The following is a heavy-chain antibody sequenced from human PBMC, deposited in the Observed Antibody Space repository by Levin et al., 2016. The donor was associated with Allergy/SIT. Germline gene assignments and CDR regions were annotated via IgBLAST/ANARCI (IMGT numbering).Heavy chain of an antibody. J-gene: IGHJ5*01. CDR3: AREVIGTTGPFDS. Sequence: ASVKVSCKTSGYSFTDYYMHWVRQAPGQGPEWMAWINAKSGDTKYAQKFRGRLTVTRDTSTSTVYMELNSLTSDDTAVYYCAREVIGTTGPFDSWGQGTLVTVSS. CDR1: GYSFTDYY. V-gene: IGHV1-2*02. D-gene: IGHD2-21*01. CDR2: INAKSGDT.